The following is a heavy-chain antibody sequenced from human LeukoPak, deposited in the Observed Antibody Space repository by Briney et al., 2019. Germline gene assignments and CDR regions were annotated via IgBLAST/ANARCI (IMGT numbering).Heavy chain of an antibody. CDR2: IYPNDSDT. CDR3: ARRVVNNRNWYSNL. J-gene: IGHJ2*01. V-gene: IGHV5-51*01. CDR1: GYSFTSYW. Sequence: GESLKISCKGSGYSFTSYWIGWVRQMPGEGLEWMGIIYPNDSDTRYSPSFQGQVTISADKSINTAYLQWSSLKASDTAMYYCARRVVNNRNWYSNLWARGTLVTVYS. D-gene: IGHD4-23*01.